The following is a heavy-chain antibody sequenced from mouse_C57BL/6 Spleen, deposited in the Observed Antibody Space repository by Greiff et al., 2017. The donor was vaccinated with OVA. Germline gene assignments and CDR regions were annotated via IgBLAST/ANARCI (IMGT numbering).Heavy chain of an antibody. J-gene: IGHJ4*01. CDR1: GFPFSSYA. CDR2: ISDGGSYT. V-gene: IGHV5-4*03. CDR3: ARNYGSRNDYARDY. Sequence: EVKLMESGGGLVKPGGSLKLSCAASGFPFSSYAMSWVRQTPEKRLEWVATISDGGSYTYYPDNVKGRFTISRDNAKNNLYLQRSHLKSEDTAMYYCARNYGSRNDYARDYWGQGTSVTVSS. D-gene: IGHD1-1*01.